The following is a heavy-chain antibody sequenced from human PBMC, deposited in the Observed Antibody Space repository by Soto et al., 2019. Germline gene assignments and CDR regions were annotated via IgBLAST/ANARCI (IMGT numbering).Heavy chain of an antibody. Sequence: PGWSLRLSCPGSGFTFSSYAMSWVRQAPGKGLECVSAISGSGGITYYADSVKGRFTISRDNSKNTLSIQMKSLRAEDTDVYYCVKHHSGNYGDAFDIWGRGTIVT. D-gene: IGHD1-7*01. CDR2: ISGSGGIT. CDR3: VKHHSGNYGDAFDI. J-gene: IGHJ3*02. CDR1: GFTFSSYA. V-gene: IGHV3-23*01.